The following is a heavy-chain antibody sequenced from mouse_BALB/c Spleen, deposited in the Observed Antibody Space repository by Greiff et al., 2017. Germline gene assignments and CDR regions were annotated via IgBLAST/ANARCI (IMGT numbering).Heavy chain of an antibody. CDR2: ISSGSSTI. J-gene: IGHJ4*01. CDR1: GFTFSSFG. V-gene: IGHV5-17*02. CDR3: ARGRGHYYAMDY. Sequence: EVHLVESGGGLVQPGGSRKLSCAASGFTFSSFGMHWVRQAPEKGLEWVAYISSGSSTIYYADTVKGRFTISRDNPKNTLFLQMTRLRSEDTAMYYCARGRGHYYAMDYWGQGTSVTVSS.